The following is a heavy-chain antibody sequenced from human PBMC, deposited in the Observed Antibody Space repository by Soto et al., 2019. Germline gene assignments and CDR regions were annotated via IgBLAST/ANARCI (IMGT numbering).Heavy chain of an antibody. V-gene: IGHV3-9*01. CDR3: AKEKTDDMADAFDI. D-gene: IGHD3-22*01. CDR1: GFTFGDYA. J-gene: IGHJ3*02. CDR2: ISWNGGSI. Sequence: GGSLRLSCAASGFTFGDYAMHWVRQAPGKGLEWVSSISWNGGSIGYADSVKGRFTISRDNAKNSLYLQMNSLRAEDTALYYCAKEKTDDMADAFDIWGQGTMVTVSS.